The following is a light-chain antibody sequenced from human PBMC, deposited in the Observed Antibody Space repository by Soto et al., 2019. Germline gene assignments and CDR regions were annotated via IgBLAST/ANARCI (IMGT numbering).Light chain of an antibody. CDR3: STWDRSLSVGV. CDR2: DND. V-gene: IGLV1-51*01. J-gene: IGLJ2*01. CDR1: SSNIGINY. Sequence: QSVLTQPPSVSAAPGQKVTISCSGSSSNIGINYVFWYQQLPGTAPKLLIYDNDKRPSGIPDRFSGSKSGTSATLGITGLQTGDEADYYCSTWDRSLSVGVFGGGTQLTVL.